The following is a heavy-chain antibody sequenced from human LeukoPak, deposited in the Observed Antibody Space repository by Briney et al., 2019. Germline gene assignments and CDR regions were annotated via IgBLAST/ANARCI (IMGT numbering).Heavy chain of an antibody. CDR3: ARKYSSGWKLSVFQH. D-gene: IGHD6-19*01. Sequence: SVKVSCKASGGTFSNYAISWVRQAPGQGLEWMGGIIPMFGTAHYAQKFQGRVTITADESTSTAYMELRSLRSEDTAVYYCARKYSSGWKLSVFQHWGQGTLVTVSS. CDR2: IIPMFGTA. V-gene: IGHV1-69*13. J-gene: IGHJ1*01. CDR1: GGTFSNYA.